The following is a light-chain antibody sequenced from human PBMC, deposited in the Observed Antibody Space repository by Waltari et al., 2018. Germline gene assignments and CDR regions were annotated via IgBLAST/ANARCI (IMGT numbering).Light chain of an antibody. Sequence: DIVLTQSPASMSVSLGERATINCKSSLSILHSSEDQNQIGWYQQKSGQCPKWPIYGASARESGVPDRFSGSRSGTDFTLTISSLQTEDVAVYYCQQYYSTPFTFGPGTKVDIK. CDR1: LSILHSSEDQNQ. J-gene: IGKJ3*01. CDR2: GAS. CDR3: QQYYSTPFT. V-gene: IGKV4-1*01.